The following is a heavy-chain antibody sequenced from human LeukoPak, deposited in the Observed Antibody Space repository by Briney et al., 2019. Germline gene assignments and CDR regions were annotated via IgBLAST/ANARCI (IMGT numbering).Heavy chain of an antibody. CDR2: INPNSGGT. CDR1: GYTFTGYY. CDR3: ARDGHPEQYHPDV. D-gene: IGHD2-2*01. Sequence: ASVKVSCKASGYTFTGYYMHWVRQAPGQGLEWMGWINPNSGGTNYAQKFQGRVTMTRDTSISTAYMELRSLRSDDTAVYYCARDGHPEQYHPDVWAKGPRSPSP. V-gene: IGHV1-2*02. J-gene: IGHJ6*02.